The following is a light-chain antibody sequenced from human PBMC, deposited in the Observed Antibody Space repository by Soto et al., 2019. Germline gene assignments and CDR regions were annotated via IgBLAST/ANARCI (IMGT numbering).Light chain of an antibody. Sequence: DIHMTQSPSALSASVEDRVTITCRDSQSISTWLAWYQQKPGKAPKLLIFDASTLESGVPSRFSGSGSGTEFTLTISSLQPDDFATYYCQQYSSYYTFGQGTKLEIK. CDR3: QQYSSYYT. V-gene: IGKV1-5*01. CDR1: QSISTW. J-gene: IGKJ2*01. CDR2: DAS.